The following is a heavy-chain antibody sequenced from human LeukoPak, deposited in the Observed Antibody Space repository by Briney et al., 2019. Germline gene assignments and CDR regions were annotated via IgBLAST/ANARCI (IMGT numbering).Heavy chain of an antibody. D-gene: IGHD2/OR15-2a*01. Sequence: SGPTLVNPTQTLTLTCTFSGFSLSTSGVGVGRFRQPPGKAPEWLALINWNDEKVYSPSLQRRLTITKDTSNNQVTLTLTNVDPVDAATYYCAYRRDTTYHRYRYWFAPWGQGTLVTVSS. CDR1: GFSLSTSGVG. J-gene: IGHJ5*02. CDR2: INWNDEK. CDR3: AYRRDTTYHRYRYWFAP. V-gene: IGHV2-5*01.